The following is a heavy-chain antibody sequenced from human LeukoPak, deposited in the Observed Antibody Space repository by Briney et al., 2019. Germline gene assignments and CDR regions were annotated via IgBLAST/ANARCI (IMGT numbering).Heavy chain of an antibody. V-gene: IGHV3-7*03. CDR2: IKTDGSQI. D-gene: IGHD4/OR15-4a*01. CDR1: GFTFSSYW. Sequence: TGGSLRLSCVASGFTFSSYWMTWVRQAPGKGLEWVANIKTDGSQIYYVDSVKGRFTISRDNAKNSLYLQMNSLRAEDTAVYYCARRAGAYSHPYDYWGQGTLVTVSS. J-gene: IGHJ4*02. CDR3: ARRAGAYSHPYDY.